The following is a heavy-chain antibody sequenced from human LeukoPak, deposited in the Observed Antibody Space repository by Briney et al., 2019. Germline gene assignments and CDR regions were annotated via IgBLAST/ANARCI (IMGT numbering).Heavy chain of an antibody. CDR1: AYSFSTYD. CDR3: AREAYSYGYYFDY. Sequence: ASVKVSCKASAYSFSTYDINWVRQATGQGLEWMGWMNPDSGNTGYAQKFQGRVTITRNTSISTAYMELSSLRPEDMAVYYCAREAYSYGYYFDYWGQGTLVTVSS. CDR2: MNPDSGNT. D-gene: IGHD5-18*01. V-gene: IGHV1-8*03. J-gene: IGHJ4*02.